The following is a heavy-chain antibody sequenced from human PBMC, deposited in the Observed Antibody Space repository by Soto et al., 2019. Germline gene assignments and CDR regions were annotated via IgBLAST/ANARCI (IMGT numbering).Heavy chain of an antibody. D-gene: IGHD3-22*01. CDR2: IIPIFGTV. V-gene: IGHV1-69*05. J-gene: IGHJ1*01. CDR1: GGTFSNYA. CDR3: ATXXXXXXYDHSCCR. Sequence: QVQLVQSGAEVKKPGSSVKVSCKASGGTFSNYALDWVRQAPGQGLEWMGGIIPIFGTVRHAQNFQGRVTXXXXXXXXXAXXXXXXXXXXXXAXYYCATXXXXXXYDHSCCRWGQGPLVTVSS.